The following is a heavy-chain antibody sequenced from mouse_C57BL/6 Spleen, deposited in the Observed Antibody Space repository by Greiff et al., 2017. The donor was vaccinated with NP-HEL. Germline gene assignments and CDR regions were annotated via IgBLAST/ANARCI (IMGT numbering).Heavy chain of an antibody. Sequence: VQLQQSGPELVKPGASVKMSCKASGYTFTDYNMHWVKQSHGKSLEWIGYINPNNGGTSYNQKFKGKATLTVNKSSSTAYMELRSLTSEDSAVYYCARGGITTVSHWYFDVGGTGTTVTVSS. D-gene: IGHD1-1*01. V-gene: IGHV1-22*01. CDR2: INPNNGGT. CDR3: ARGGITTVSHWYFDV. CDR1: GYTFTDYN. J-gene: IGHJ1*03.